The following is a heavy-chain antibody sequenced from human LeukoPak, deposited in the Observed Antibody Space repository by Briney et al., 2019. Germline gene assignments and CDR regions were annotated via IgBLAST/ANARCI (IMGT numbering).Heavy chain of an antibody. Sequence: ASVKVSCKASGGTLSSYAISWVRQAPGQGLEWMGGITPLFGTANYAQKFQGRVTITAVESTSTAYMELSSLRSEDTAVYYCARGARYCSGGSCYASRPYYYYYYGMDVWGQGTTVTVSS. CDR1: GGTLSSYA. CDR3: ARGARYCSGGSCYASRPYYYYYYGMDV. V-gene: IGHV1-69*13. D-gene: IGHD2-15*01. J-gene: IGHJ6*02. CDR2: ITPLFGTA.